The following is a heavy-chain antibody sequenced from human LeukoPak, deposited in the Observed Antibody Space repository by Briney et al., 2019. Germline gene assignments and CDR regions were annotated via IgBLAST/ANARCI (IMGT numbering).Heavy chain of an antibody. CDR3: ARALGYFDY. J-gene: IGHJ4*02. CDR1: GGSISSYY. Sequence: PSETLSLTCTVSGGSISSYYWSWIRQPPGKGLEWIGYIYYSGSTNYNPSLKSRVTIPVDTSKNQFSLKLSSVTAADTAVYYCARALGYFDYWGQGTLVTVSS. D-gene: IGHD1-26*01. CDR2: IYYSGST. V-gene: IGHV4-59*01.